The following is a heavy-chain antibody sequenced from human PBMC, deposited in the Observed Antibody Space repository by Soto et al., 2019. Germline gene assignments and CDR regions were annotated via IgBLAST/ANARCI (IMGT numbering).Heavy chain of an antibody. CDR1: GGSISSYY. Sequence: SETLSLTCTVSGGSISSYYWSWIRQPPGKGLEWIGYIYYSGSTNYNPSLKSRVTISVDTSKNQFSLKLSSVTAADTAVYYCARDKRAYYYYYMDVWGKGTTVTVSS. V-gene: IGHV4-59*01. CDR3: ARDKRAYYYYYMDV. J-gene: IGHJ6*03. CDR2: IYYSGST.